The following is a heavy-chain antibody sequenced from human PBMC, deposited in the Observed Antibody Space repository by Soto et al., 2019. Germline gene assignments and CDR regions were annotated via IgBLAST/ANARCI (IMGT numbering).Heavy chain of an antibody. CDR3: ARDHIAAADTYALDI. CDR1: GYTFSSYY. V-gene: IGHV1-46*01. D-gene: IGHD6-25*01. J-gene: IGHJ3*02. Sequence: RASVKVSCKASGYTFSSYYMHWVRQAPGQGLEWVGLINPGTGATTYAQKFQGRATMTSDTSTSTVYMGLRSLTSEDTAVYYCARDHIAAADTYALDIWGQGTMVTVSS. CDR2: INPGTGAT.